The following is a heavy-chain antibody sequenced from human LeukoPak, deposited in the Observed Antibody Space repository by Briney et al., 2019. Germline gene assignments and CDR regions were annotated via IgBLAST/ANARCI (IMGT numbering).Heavy chain of an antibody. Sequence: GGSLRLSCAASGFTFDDYTMHWVRQAPGKGLEWVSLISWDGGSTYYADSVKGRFTISRDNAKNSLYLQMNSLRAEDTAVYYCARDPFKYQLLQGNWFDPWGQGTLVTVSS. CDR2: ISWDGGST. J-gene: IGHJ5*02. CDR3: ARDPFKYQLLQGNWFDP. D-gene: IGHD2-2*01. V-gene: IGHV3-43*01. CDR1: GFTFDDYT.